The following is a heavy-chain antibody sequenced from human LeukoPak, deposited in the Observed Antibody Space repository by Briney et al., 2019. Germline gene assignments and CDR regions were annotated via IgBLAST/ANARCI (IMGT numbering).Heavy chain of an antibody. V-gene: IGHV1-69*13. J-gene: IGHJ4*02. CDR3: ARVVSIAAAGKGYLDY. CDR2: IIPVFATA. CDR1: GGTFSSYA. Sequence: SVKVSCKASGGTFSSYAISWVRQAPGQGLEWMGVIIPVFATANYAQKFQDRVTITADESTSTAYMELSSLRSGDTAVYYCARVVSIAAAGKGYLDYWGQGTLVTVSS. D-gene: IGHD6-13*01.